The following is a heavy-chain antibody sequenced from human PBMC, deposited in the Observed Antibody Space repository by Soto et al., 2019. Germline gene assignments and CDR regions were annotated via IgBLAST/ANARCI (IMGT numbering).Heavy chain of an antibody. Sequence: ASVKVSCKASGYTFTGYYMHWVRQAPGQGLEWMGWINPNSGGTNYAQKFQGWVTMTRDTSISTAYVELSRLRSDDTAVYYCARGHGSGSYYELFDYGMDVWGQGTTVAVSS. CDR3: ARGHGSGSYYELFDYGMDV. D-gene: IGHD3-10*01. J-gene: IGHJ6*02. CDR1: GYTFTGYY. V-gene: IGHV1-2*04. CDR2: INPNSGGT.